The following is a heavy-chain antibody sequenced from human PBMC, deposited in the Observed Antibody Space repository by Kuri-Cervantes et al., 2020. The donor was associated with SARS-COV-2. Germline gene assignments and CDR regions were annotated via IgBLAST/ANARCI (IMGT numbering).Heavy chain of an antibody. Sequence: GESLKISCTASGFTFSSYAMSWGRQAPGKGLEWVSTVSGSGVSTYYADSVKGRFTISRDNSASTMFLQMNSLRAEDTALYFCAKDLISASYFVSGSPDYWGQGTLVTVSS. J-gene: IGHJ4*02. CDR1: GFTFSSYA. D-gene: IGHD3-10*01. V-gene: IGHV3-23*01. CDR2: VSGSGVST. CDR3: AKDLISASYFVSGSPDY.